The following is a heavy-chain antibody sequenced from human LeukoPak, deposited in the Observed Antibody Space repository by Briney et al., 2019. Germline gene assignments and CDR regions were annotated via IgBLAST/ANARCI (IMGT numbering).Heavy chain of an antibody. CDR1: GYSISSGYY. Sequence: SETLSLTCTVSGYSISSGYYWGWIRQPPGKGLEWIGEINHSGSTNYNPSLKSRVTISVDTSKNQFSLKLSSVTAADTAVYYCARGRQSFDYWGQGTLVTVSS. CDR2: INHSGST. J-gene: IGHJ4*02. CDR3: ARGRQSFDY. V-gene: IGHV4-38-2*02.